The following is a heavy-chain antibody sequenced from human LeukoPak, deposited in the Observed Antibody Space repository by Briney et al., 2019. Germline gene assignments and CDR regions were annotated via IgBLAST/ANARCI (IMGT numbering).Heavy chain of an antibody. D-gene: IGHD3-3*01. V-gene: IGHV3-7*01. CDR3: ASFGSGIWSGYYFVGYFDY. CDR1: GFTFSSYW. J-gene: IGHJ4*02. Sequence: GGSLRLSCAASGFTFSSYWMSWVRQAPGKGLEWVANIKQDGSEKYYVDSVKGRFTISRDNAKNSLYLKMNSLRAEDTAVYYCASFGSGIWSGYYFVGYFDYWGQGTLVTVSS. CDR2: IKQDGSEK.